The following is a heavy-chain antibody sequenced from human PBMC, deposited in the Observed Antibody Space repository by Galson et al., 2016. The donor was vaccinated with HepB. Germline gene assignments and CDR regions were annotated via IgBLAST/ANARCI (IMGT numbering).Heavy chain of an antibody. CDR2: IYPGGTT. CDR3: ARAGGFGDYFYIDL. D-gene: IGHD3-16*01. CDR1: GASINSGTFS. Sequence: TLSLTCAVSGASINSGTFSWIRQPAGKGLEWIGSIYPGGTTYYNPSLKSRLTIPVDRSKTHFSLRLTSVTAADAAVYNCARAGGFGDYFYIDLWGKGTTVTVS. J-gene: IGHJ6*03. V-gene: IGHV4-30-2*01.